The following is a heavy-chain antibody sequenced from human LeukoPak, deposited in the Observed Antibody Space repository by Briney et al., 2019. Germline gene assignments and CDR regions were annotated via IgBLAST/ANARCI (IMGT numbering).Heavy chain of an antibody. Sequence: SVTLSLTCSVSSGSISSYYWTWIRQAPGKGLEWIGYVYYSVSTNYNPSLKSRVSISQDTSKTQVSLKLSSVTAADTAVYYCARQESGPYHYMDVWGKGTTVTVSS. J-gene: IGHJ6*03. CDR3: ARQESGPYHYMDV. CDR2: VYYSVST. V-gene: IGHV4-59*08. CDR1: SGSISSYY. D-gene: IGHD3-3*01.